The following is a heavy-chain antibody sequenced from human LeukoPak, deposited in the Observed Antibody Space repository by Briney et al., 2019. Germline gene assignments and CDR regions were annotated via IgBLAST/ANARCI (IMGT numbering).Heavy chain of an antibody. Sequence: ASVKVSCKASGYIFTSYAISWVRQAPGQGLEWMGWISASNGNTNYAQKLQGRVTMTTDTSTSTAYMELRSLRSDDTAVYYCARVTDCSSTSCYRPLGYWGQGTLVTVSS. CDR2: ISASNGNT. CDR3: ARVTDCSSTSCYRPLGY. CDR1: GYIFTSYA. V-gene: IGHV1-18*01. J-gene: IGHJ4*02. D-gene: IGHD2-2*01.